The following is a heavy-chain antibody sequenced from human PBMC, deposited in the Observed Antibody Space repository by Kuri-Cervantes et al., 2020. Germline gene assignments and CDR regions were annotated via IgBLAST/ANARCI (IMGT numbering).Heavy chain of an antibody. Sequence: GESLKISCAASGFTVSSNYMSWVRQAPGKGLEWVAVISYDGSNKYYADSVKGRFTISRGNSKNTLYLQMNSLRAEDTAVYYCARDSMRIAAAGGDYYYGMDVWGQGTTVTVSS. V-gene: IGHV3-30*03. CDR1: GFTVSSNY. CDR2: ISYDGSNK. J-gene: IGHJ6*02. D-gene: IGHD6-13*01. CDR3: ARDSMRIAAAGGDYYYGMDV.